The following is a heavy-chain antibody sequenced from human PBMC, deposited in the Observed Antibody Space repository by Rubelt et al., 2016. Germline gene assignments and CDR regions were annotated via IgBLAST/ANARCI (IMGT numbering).Heavy chain of an antibody. CDR2: ISRSSGTI. V-gene: IGHV3-48*01. CDR3: ARGGGSRGGPFDY. J-gene: IGHJ4*02. Sequence: ASGFTFSSYSMNWVRQASGKGLEWLSYISRSSGTIYYADSVKGRFSIASDNAKNSLCLQMNSLRVEDTAEYYCARGGGSRGGPFDYWGQGTLVTVSS. CDR1: GFTFSSYS. D-gene: IGHD3-10*01.